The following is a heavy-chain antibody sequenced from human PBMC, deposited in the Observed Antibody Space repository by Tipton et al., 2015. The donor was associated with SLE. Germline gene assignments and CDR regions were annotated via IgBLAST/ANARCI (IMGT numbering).Heavy chain of an antibody. J-gene: IGHJ5*02. D-gene: IGHD3-10*01. CDR1: GGSISSSSYY. Sequence: LRLSCTVSGGSISSSSYYWGWIRPPPGKGLEWIGSIYYSGSTNYNPSLKSRVTISVDTSKNQFSLKLSSVTAADTAVYYCASGGWFDPWGQGTLVTVSS. CDR2: IYYSGST. V-gene: IGHV4-39*07. CDR3: ASGGWFDP.